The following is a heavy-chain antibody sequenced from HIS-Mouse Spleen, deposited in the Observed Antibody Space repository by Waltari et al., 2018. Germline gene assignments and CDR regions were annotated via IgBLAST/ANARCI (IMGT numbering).Heavy chain of an antibody. Sequence: QVQLVQSGAEVKKPGASVKVSCQASGYTFTGNYMHWVRQAPGQGLEWMGWINPNSGGTNYAQKFQGRVTMTRDTSISTAYMELSRLRSDDTAVYYCARRLTRRGLTGDYYWYFDLWGRGTLVTVSS. CDR2: INPNSGGT. CDR1: GYTFTGNY. CDR3: ARRLTRRGLTGDYYWYFDL. V-gene: IGHV1-2*02. D-gene: IGHD7-27*01. J-gene: IGHJ2*01.